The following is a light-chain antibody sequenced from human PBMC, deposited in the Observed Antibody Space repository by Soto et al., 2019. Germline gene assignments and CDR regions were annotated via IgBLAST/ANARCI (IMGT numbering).Light chain of an antibody. Sequence: DIQMTQSPSSLSASVGDRFTITCRASQGIRTYLDWYQQKPGKAPKRLIYAASSLQSGVPSRFSGSGPGTEFTLTISSLQPEDFATYSCLQHNSSPITFGQGTRLEIK. V-gene: IGKV1-17*01. CDR2: AAS. CDR1: QGIRTY. J-gene: IGKJ5*01. CDR3: LQHNSSPIT.